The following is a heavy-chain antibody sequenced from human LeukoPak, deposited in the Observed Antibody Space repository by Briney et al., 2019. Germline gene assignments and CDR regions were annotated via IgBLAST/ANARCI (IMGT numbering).Heavy chain of an antibody. D-gene: IGHD6-19*01. V-gene: IGHV1-2*02. CDR1: GYTFTGYY. CDR3: ARDYGSVAPPFDY. CDR2: INPNSGGT. Sequence: ASVKVSCEASGYTFTGYYMHWVRQAPGQGLEWMGWINPNSGGTNYAQKFQGRVTMTRDTSISTAYMELSRLRSDDTAVYYCARDYGSVAPPFDYWGQGTLVTVSS. J-gene: IGHJ4*02.